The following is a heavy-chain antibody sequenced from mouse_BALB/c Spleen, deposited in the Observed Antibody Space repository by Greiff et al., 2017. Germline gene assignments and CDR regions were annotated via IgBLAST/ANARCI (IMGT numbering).Heavy chain of an antibody. CDR3: TLGYFDY. CDR2: IDPETGST. J-gene: IGHJ2*01. CDR1: GYTFTDYE. Sequence: QVQLQQSGAELVRPGASVTLSCKASGYTFTDYEMHWVKQTPVHGLEWIGAIDPETGSTAYNQKFKGKATLTADKSSSTAYMELRSLTSEDSAVYYCTLGYFDYWGQGTTLTVSS. V-gene: IGHV1-15*01. D-gene: IGHD4-1*01.